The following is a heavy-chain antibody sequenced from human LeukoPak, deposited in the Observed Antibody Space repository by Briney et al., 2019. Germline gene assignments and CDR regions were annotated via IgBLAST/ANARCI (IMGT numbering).Heavy chain of an antibody. CDR1: GFTFSSYA. CDR2: ITGSGGRT. D-gene: IGHD3-10*01. J-gene: IGHJ6*04. Sequence: GGSLRLSCAASGFTFSSYAMSWVRQAPGKGLEWVSAITGSGGRTYYADSVKGRFTISRDNARNTLYLQMNSLRAEDTAVYYCARDRWFGELDVWGKGTTVTISS. CDR3: ARDRWFGELDV. V-gene: IGHV3-23*01.